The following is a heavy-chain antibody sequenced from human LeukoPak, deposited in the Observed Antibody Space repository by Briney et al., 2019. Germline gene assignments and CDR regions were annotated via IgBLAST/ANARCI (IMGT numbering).Heavy chain of an antibody. CDR3: ARGVSAVTVDS. V-gene: IGHV1-2*02. CDR2: INPNSGGA. J-gene: IGHJ4*02. CDR1: GYTFTDHY. Sequence: ASVKVSCKTSGYTFTDHYMYWVRQAPGQGLEWMGWINPNSGGANYAQKFQGRVTMTRDASMSTAYMELSRLRSDDTAVYYCARGVSAVTVDSWGQGTLVTVSS. D-gene: IGHD4-17*01.